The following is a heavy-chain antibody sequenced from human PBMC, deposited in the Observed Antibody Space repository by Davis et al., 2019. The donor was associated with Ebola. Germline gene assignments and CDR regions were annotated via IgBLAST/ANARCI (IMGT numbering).Heavy chain of an antibody. CDR3: ARTGRVRGVITNWFDP. CDR2: ISAYIGNT. V-gene: IGHV1-18*01. D-gene: IGHD3-10*01. CDR1: GYTFTSYV. Sequence: ASVKVSCKASGYTFTSYVISWVRQAPGQGLEWMGWISAYIGNTNYAQKLQGRVTMTTDTSTSTAYMELRSLRSEDTAVYYCARTGRVRGVITNWFDPWGQGTLVTVSS. J-gene: IGHJ5*02.